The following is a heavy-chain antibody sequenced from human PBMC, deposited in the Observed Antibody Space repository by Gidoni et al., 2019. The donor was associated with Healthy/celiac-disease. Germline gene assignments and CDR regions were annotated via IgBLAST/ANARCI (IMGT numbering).Heavy chain of an antibody. CDR3: ARERHDYYGSGSYYAHYYGMDV. J-gene: IGHJ6*02. CDR1: GGPIGSSGYS. CDR2: IYYSGST. D-gene: IGHD3-10*01. V-gene: IGHV4-39*02. Sequence: QLQLQESCPGLVKPSDTLSLPCTVSGGPIGSSGYSLGWLRQPPGKGLEWIGSIYYSGSTYYIPSLKSRVTISVDTSKNQFSLKLSSVTAADTAVYYCARERHDYYGSGSYYAHYYGMDVWGQGTTVTVSS.